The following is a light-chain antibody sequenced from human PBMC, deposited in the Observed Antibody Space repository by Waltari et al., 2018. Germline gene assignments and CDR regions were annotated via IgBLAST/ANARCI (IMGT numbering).Light chain of an antibody. CDR3: QQRSNWPLT. CDR2: DAS. CDR1: QGVSRY. Sequence: EIVLTQSPATLSLSPGERATLSCRASQGVSRYLAWYQQRPGQAPRLLIYDASNRATGIPARVSGSGSDTDCTLTISSLEPEDFAVYYCQQRSNWPLTCGGGTKVEIK. J-gene: IGKJ4*01. V-gene: IGKV3-11*01.